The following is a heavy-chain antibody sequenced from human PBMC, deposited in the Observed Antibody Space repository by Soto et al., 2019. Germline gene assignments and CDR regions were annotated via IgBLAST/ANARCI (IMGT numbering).Heavy chain of an antibody. CDR2: INTNTGNP. Sequence: ASVKVSCKASGYTFTSYAMNWVRQAPGQGLEWMGWINTNTGNPTYAQGFTGRFVFSLDTSVSTAYLQICSLKAEDTAVYYCARAGLLWSGEQTKTNWCDHWGQGALVNGSS. V-gene: IGHV7-4-1*01. J-gene: IGHJ5*02. D-gene: IGHD3-10*01. CDR1: GYTFTSYA. CDR3: ARAGLLWSGEQTKTNWCDH.